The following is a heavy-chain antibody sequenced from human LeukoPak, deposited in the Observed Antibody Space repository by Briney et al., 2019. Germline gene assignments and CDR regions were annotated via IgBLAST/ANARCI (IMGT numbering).Heavy chain of an antibody. CDR2: INGGGGNT. Sequence: GGSLRLSCAASGFMFNSYVMSWVRQAPGKGLEWVSAINGGGGNTYYADSVKGRFTISRDNSKNTLYLQMNSLRAEDTAVYYCAKNLERYSSGWYATEDAFDIWGQGTMVTVSS. J-gene: IGHJ3*02. V-gene: IGHV3-23*01. CDR3: AKNLERYSSGWYATEDAFDI. D-gene: IGHD6-19*01. CDR1: GFMFNSYV.